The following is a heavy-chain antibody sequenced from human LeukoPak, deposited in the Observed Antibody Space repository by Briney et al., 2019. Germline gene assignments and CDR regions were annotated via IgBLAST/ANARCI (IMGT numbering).Heavy chain of an antibody. D-gene: IGHD6-19*01. V-gene: IGHV4-59*01. Sequence: PSETLSLTCTVSGGSIRSYYWSWIRQPPGKGLEWIGYFYYSGRPNYNPSLKSRLTISVDTSKNQFSLRLSSVTAADTAVYYCARAPGVGGGPVAGTNWFGPWGQGTLVTVSS. CDR3: ARAPGVGGGPVAGTNWFGP. J-gene: IGHJ5*02. CDR1: GGSIRSYY. CDR2: FYYSGRP.